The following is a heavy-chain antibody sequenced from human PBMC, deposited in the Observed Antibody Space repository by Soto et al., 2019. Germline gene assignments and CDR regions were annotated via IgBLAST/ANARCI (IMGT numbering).Heavy chain of an antibody. D-gene: IGHD6-13*01. CDR1: GFTFSSYG. CDR3: ARGHYSSSWVDSLRTYGMDV. V-gene: IGHV3-33*01. Sequence: GGSLRLSCAASGFTFSSYGMHWVRQAPGKGLEWVAVIWYDGSNKYYADSVKGRFTISRDNSKNTLYLQMNSLRAEDTAVYYCARGHYSSSWVDSLRTYGMDVWGQGTTVTVSS. J-gene: IGHJ6*02. CDR2: IWYDGSNK.